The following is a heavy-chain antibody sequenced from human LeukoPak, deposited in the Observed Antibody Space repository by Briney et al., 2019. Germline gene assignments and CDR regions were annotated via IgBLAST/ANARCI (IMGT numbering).Heavy chain of an antibody. CDR3: ASVMPMDV. V-gene: IGHV4-59*05. CDR1: GGSISTYY. Sequence: SETLSLTCTVSGGSISTYYWSWIRQPPGKGLEWIGSIYYSGSTYYNPSLKSRVTISVDTSKNQFSLKLSSVTAADTAVYYCASVMPMDVWGKGTTVTISS. J-gene: IGHJ6*03. D-gene: IGHD2-2*01. CDR2: IYYSGST.